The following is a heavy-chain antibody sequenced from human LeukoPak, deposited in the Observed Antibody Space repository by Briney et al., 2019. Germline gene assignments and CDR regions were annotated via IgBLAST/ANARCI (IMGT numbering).Heavy chain of an antibody. J-gene: IGHJ5*02. V-gene: IGHV3-30*18. D-gene: IGHD3-10*01. Sequence: GGSLRLSCAASGFTFSSCGMHWVRQAPGKGLEWVAVISYDGCNKYYADSVKGRFTISRDNSKNTLYLQMNSLRAEDTAVYYCAKAHGSGSYYNVPWFDPWGQGTLVTVSS. CDR3: AKAHGSGSYYNVPWFDP. CDR2: ISYDGCNK. CDR1: GFTFSSCG.